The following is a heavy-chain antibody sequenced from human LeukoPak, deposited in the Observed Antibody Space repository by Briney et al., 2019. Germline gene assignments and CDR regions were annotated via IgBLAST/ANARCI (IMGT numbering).Heavy chain of an antibody. J-gene: IGHJ5*02. CDR3: AGGGVRGVIAWFDP. D-gene: IGHD3-10*02. CDR1: GVSVSSGSYY. Sequence: SGTLSLTCTVSGVSVSSGSYYWSWIRQPPGKGLEWIGYIYYSGSTNYNPSLKSRVTISVDTSKNQFSLKLSSVTAADTAVYYCAGGGVRGVIAWFDPWGQGTLVTVSS. CDR2: IYYSGST. V-gene: IGHV4-61*01.